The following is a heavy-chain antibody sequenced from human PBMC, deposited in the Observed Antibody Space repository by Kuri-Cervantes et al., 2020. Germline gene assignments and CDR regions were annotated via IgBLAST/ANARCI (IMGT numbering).Heavy chain of an antibody. CDR2: INNDGSRI. V-gene: IGHV3-74*03. CDR1: GFTFSYHN. Sequence: GGSLRLSCAASGFTFSYHNMNWVRQAPGKGLVWVSRINNDGSRIMYADSVKGRFTISRDNAKNSLYLQMNSLRAEDTAVYYCARDPVDTAMVNAFDIWGQGTMVTVSS. J-gene: IGHJ3*02. D-gene: IGHD5-18*01. CDR3: ARDPVDTAMVNAFDI.